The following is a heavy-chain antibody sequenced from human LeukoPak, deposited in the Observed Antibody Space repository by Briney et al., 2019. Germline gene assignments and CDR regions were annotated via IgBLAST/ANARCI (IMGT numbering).Heavy chain of an antibody. CDR3: ARVVNSGWYRGGEGWFDP. CDR1: GGSISSSSYY. CDR2: IYYSGST. V-gene: IGHV4-61*05. Sequence: SETLSLTCTVSGGSISSSSYYWGWIRQPPGKGLEWIGYIYYSGSTNYNPSLKSRVTISVDTSKNQFSLKLSSVTAADTAVYYCARVVNSGWYRGGEGWFDPWGQGTLVTVSS. J-gene: IGHJ5*02. D-gene: IGHD6-19*01.